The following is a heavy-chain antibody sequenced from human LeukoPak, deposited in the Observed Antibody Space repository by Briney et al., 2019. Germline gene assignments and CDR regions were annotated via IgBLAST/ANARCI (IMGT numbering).Heavy chain of an antibody. D-gene: IGHD5-18*01. CDR3: ARLIRGFSSAY. J-gene: IGHJ4*01. V-gene: IGHV3-48*03. Sequence: GGSLRLSCAASGFTFRSYEMNWVRQAPGKELEWISHINSGGQTIHYADSVKGRFTISRDNAKNSLYLQMNSLRADDTAVYYCARLIRGFSSAYWGHGTLVTVSS. CDR2: INSGGQTI. CDR1: GFTFRSYE.